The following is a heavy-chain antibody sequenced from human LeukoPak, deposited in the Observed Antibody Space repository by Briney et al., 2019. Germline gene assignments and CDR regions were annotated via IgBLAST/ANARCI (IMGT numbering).Heavy chain of an antibody. J-gene: IGHJ4*02. Sequence: GASVKVSCKTTGYTFIGYYMHWVRQAPGQGLEWLGWLNPNSGDTKCARNFEGRLTMTRDTSITTAYLDLGSLTSDDTAVYYCARLGATTYDYWGQGTLVTVSS. CDR2: LNPNSGDT. D-gene: IGHD1-26*01. CDR3: ARLGATTYDY. V-gene: IGHV1-2*02. CDR1: GYTFIGYY.